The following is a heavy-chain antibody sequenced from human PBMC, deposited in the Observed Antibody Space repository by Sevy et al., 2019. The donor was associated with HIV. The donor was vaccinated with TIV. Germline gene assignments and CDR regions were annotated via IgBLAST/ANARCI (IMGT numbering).Heavy chain of an antibody. V-gene: IGHV3-23*01. CDR1: GFTFSSCA. J-gene: IGHJ6*03. CDR2: ISGSGDST. CDR3: AKGSHGELNFYFYYYMDV. D-gene: IGHD3-10*01. Sequence: GGSLRLSCVASGFTFSSCAMDWVRQAPGKGLEWVSSISGSGDSTYYAASVKGRFTISRDNSKNTLYLQMNSLRAEDTAVYYCAKGSHGELNFYFYYYMDVWGKGTTVTVSS.